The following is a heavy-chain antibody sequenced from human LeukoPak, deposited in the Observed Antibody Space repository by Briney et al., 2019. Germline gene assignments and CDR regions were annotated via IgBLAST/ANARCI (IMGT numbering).Heavy chain of an antibody. D-gene: IGHD5-12*01. CDR3: ARGPSGYHNT. CDR1: EFIVSANY. CDR2: IYSGGRT. V-gene: IGHV3-66*01. J-gene: IGHJ4*02. Sequence: GGSLRLSCAASEFIVSANYMSWVRQAPGTGLGWVSLIYSGGRTYYADSVKGRFTISRDSSKTILHLQMNTLRAEDTAVYYSARGPSGYHNTGGQGTLVTVSS.